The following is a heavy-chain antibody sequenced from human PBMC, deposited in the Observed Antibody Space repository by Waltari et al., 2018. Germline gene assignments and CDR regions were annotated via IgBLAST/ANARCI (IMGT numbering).Heavy chain of an antibody. CDR1: GFIFDDAW. Sequence: EVQLVESGGGLVKPGGSLRLSCAASGFIFDDAWMTWLRQAPGKGLEWVGRIKSKTNGGTADYAAPVKGRFTISRDDPKNMVYLQMNSLKTEDTAVYYCVGSRNHDWFDPCGQGTLVTVSS. CDR2: IKSKTNGGTA. CDR3: VGSRNHDWFDP. J-gene: IGHJ5*02. D-gene: IGHD3-10*01. V-gene: IGHV3-15*01.